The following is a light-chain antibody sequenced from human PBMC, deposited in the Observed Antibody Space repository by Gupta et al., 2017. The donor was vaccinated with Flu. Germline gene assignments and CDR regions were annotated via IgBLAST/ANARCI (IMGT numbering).Light chain of an antibody. CDR2: DAS. V-gene: IGKV3-11*01. CDR1: QSVSSY. J-gene: IGKJ1*01. Sequence: EIVLTQSPATLSLSPGGRAILSCRASQSVSSYLAWYQQKPGQAPRLLIYDASNRATGIPARFSGSGSGTDFTLTISSLEPEDFAVYYCQQRSNWPWTFGQGTKVEIK. CDR3: QQRSNWPWT.